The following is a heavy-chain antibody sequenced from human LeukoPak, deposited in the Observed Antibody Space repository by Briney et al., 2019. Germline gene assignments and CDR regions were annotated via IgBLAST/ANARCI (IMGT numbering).Heavy chain of an antibody. Sequence: GGSLRLSCAASGFTFSNYWMTWVRQAPRKGLEWVASIKQDGSEKYYVDSVKGRFTISRDNAKNSLYLQMNSLRAEDTAVYYCARDRLRLQSYWGQGTLVTVSS. D-gene: IGHD4-17*01. CDR3: ARDRLRLQSY. CDR1: GFTFSNYW. CDR2: IKQDGSEK. V-gene: IGHV3-7*01. J-gene: IGHJ4*02.